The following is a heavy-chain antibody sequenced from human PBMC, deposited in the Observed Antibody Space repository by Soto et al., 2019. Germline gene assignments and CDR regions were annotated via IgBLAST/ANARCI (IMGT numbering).Heavy chain of an antibody. J-gene: IGHJ6*02. Sequence: SVKVSCKASGGTFSSYAISWVRQAPGQGLEWMGGIIPIFGTANYAQKFQGRVTITADESTSTAYMELSSLRSEDTAVYYCARVQPSTAMGRFAYGMDVWGQGTTVTSP. V-gene: IGHV1-69*13. CDR1: GGTFSSYA. CDR3: ARVQPSTAMGRFAYGMDV. D-gene: IGHD5-18*01. CDR2: IIPIFGTA.